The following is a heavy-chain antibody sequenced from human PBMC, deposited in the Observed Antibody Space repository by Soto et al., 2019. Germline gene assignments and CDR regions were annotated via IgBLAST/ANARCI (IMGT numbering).Heavy chain of an antibody. CDR2: ISGDGVTT. CDR3: AREYYGLLTGYYTDY. J-gene: IGHJ4*02. Sequence: EVQLVESGGDLVQRGVSMRLSCAASGFPFSSYLMNWVRHTPGKGLDWVARISGDGVTTYYADSVTGRFTVSRDNAKNTLSLQIRGLRAEDTAVYYCAREYYGLLTGYYTDYWGQGTLVSVSS. V-gene: IGHV3-74*01. CDR1: GFPFSSYL. D-gene: IGHD3-9*01.